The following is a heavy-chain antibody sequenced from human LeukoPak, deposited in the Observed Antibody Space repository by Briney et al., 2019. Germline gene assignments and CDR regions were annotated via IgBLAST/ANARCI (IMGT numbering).Heavy chain of an antibody. V-gene: IGHV4-39*01. J-gene: IGHJ4*02. CDR1: GGSISSSSYY. D-gene: IGHD3-22*01. CDR3: ARSPTGYYDTQYYFDY. CDR2: IYYSGST. Sequence: SETLSLTCTVSGGSISSSSYYWGWIRQPPGKGLEWIGSIYYSGSTYYNPSLKSRVTISVDTSKNQFSLKLPSVTAADTAVYYCARSPTGYYDTQYYFDYWGQGTLVTISS.